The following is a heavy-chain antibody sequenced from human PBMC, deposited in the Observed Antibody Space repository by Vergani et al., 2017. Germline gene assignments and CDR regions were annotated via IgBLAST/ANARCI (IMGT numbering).Heavy chain of an antibody. Sequence: QVQLVESGGGVVQPGRSLRLSCAASGFTFISYAMHWVRQAPGKGLEWVAVISYDGSNKYYADSVKGRFTISRDKSKNTLYLQMNSLRAEDTAVYYCARTSSRLLRWFGELLWDYWGQGTLVTVSS. V-gene: IGHV3-30-3*01. CDR1: GFTFISYA. J-gene: IGHJ4*02. D-gene: IGHD3-10*01. CDR3: ARTSSRLLRWFGELLWDY. CDR2: ISYDGSNK.